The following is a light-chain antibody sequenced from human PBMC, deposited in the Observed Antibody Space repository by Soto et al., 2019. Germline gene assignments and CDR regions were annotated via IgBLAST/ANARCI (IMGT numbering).Light chain of an antibody. V-gene: IGKV1-8*01. CDR2: DAS. Sequence: AIRMTQSPSSFSASTGDRVTITCRASQNIRSRLAWFQQKPGKAPKLLIYDASSLESGVPQRFSGSGSGTDFTLTISCLQSEDFATYYCQQYYSYPRTFGQGTKVDIK. CDR1: QNIRSR. CDR3: QQYYSYPRT. J-gene: IGKJ1*01.